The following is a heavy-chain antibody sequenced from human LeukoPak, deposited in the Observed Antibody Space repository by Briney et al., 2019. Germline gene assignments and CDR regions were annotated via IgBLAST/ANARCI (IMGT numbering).Heavy chain of an antibody. D-gene: IGHD3-22*01. CDR2: ISSSSSTI. Sequence: GGSLRLSCAASGFTFSSYSINWVRQAPGKGLEWVSYISSSSSTIYYADSVKGRFTISRDNARNSLYLQMNSLRAEDTAVYYCARDPKTYYDSSGYHDYWGQGTLVTVSS. V-gene: IGHV3-48*01. J-gene: IGHJ4*02. CDR1: GFTFSSYS. CDR3: ARDPKTYYDSSGYHDY.